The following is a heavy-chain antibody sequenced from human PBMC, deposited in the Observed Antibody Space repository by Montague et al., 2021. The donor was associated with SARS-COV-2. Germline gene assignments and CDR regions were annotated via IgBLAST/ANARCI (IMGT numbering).Heavy chain of an antibody. CDR1: GVSISSYY. CDR3: ARHGRFSVIVNTPRGAFDI. V-gene: IGHV4-59*08. J-gene: IGHJ3*02. D-gene: IGHD3-22*01. Sequence: SETLSLTCTVSGVSISSYYWSWIRQPPGKGLEWIGCTYFSGSTNYNPSLKSRVTISVDTSKNQFSLKLSSVTAADTAVYYCARHGRFSVIVNTPRGAFDIWGQGTMVTASS. CDR2: TYFSGST.